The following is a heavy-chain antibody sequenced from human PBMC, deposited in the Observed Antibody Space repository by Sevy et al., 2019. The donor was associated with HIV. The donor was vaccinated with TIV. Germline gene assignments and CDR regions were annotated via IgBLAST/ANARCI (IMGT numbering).Heavy chain of an antibody. CDR1: GFTLSTYG. CDR2: ISHDGSIE. D-gene: IGHD3-16*01. Sequence: LSLTCAASGFTLSTYGMHWVRQARGKGLEWVAVISHDGSIEYYADSVKGRSTISRDNSKNTLYKLMKRLRPEDTTLYYCAKLGGARLGGYYDIDVWGQGTTVTVSS. CDR3: AKLGGARLGGYYDIDV. J-gene: IGHJ6*02. V-gene: IGHV3-30*18.